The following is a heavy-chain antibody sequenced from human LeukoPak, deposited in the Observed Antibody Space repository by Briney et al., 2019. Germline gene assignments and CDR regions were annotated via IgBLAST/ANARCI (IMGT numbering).Heavy chain of an antibody. CDR3: ARDRVDYGEARAVDY. D-gene: IGHD4-17*01. J-gene: IGHJ4*02. V-gene: IGHV1-18*01. CDR2: ISAYNGNT. CDR1: GYTFTSYG. Sequence: ASVKVSCKASGYTFTSYGISWVRQAPGQGLEWMGWISAYNGNTNYAQKLQGRVTMTTDTSTSTAYMELRSLRSDDTAVYYCARDRVDYGEARAVDYWGQGTLVTVSS.